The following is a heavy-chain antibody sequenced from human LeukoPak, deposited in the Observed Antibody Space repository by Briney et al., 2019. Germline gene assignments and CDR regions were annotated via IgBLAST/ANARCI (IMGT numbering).Heavy chain of an antibody. CDR1: GFSFSGHW. CDR2: IKADGSEK. V-gene: IGHV3-7*05. D-gene: IGHD1-26*01. Sequence: GGFLRLSRAASGFSFSGHWMNWVRQPPGKGLEWVANIKADGSEKYYVGSVKGRFTNSRDDAKRTVDLQMDNLRAEDTAIYYCAYRNNFEYWGQGALVTVSS. J-gene: IGHJ4*02. CDR3: AYRNNFEY.